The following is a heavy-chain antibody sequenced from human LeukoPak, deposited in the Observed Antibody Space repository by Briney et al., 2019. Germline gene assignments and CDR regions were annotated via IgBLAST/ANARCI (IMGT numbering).Heavy chain of an antibody. CDR2: IYSGGST. CDR1: GFTFSSNY. V-gene: IGHV3-53*01. J-gene: IGHJ4*02. Sequence: PGGSLRLSCAASGFTFSSNYMSWVRQAPGKGLEWVSVIYSGGSTYYADSVKGRFTISRDNSKNTLYLQMNSLRAEDTAVYYCAKDAGSGSYYHNPDYWGQGTLVTVSS. CDR3: AKDAGSGSYYHNPDY. D-gene: IGHD3-10*01.